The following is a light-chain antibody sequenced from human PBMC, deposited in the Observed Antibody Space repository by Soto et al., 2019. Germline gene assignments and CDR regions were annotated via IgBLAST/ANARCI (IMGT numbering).Light chain of an antibody. CDR2: EGS. CDR1: SSDVGSYKL. J-gene: IGLJ2*01. Sequence: QSALTQPASVSGSPGQSIAISCTGTSSDVGSYKLVSWYQQHPDKALKLMIYEGSKRPSGVSNRFSGSKSGNTASLTISGLQAEDETDYYCCSYAGSSFVVFGGGTKLTVL. CDR3: CSYAGSSFVV. V-gene: IGLV2-23*01.